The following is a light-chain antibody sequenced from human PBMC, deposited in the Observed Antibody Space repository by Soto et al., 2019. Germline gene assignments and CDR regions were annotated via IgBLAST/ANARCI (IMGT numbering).Light chain of an antibody. Sequence: DIQMTQSPSTLSASVGDRVTITCRASQSVSTWLAWYQQKPGKAPKLLIYWASSLETGVPSRFSGSGSGTEFALTISSLQPDDFATYYCQQYNSYSWTFGQGTKVEIK. CDR3: QQYNSYSWT. CDR1: QSVSTW. V-gene: IGKV1-5*03. J-gene: IGKJ1*01. CDR2: WAS.